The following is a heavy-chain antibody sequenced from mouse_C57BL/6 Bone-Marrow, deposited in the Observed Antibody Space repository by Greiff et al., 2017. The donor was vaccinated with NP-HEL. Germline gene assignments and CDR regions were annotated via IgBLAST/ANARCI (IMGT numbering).Heavy chain of an antibody. J-gene: IGHJ4*01. CDR3: ARMGTGTRAMDY. V-gene: IGHV1-64*01. CDR2: LHPNSGST. Sequence: QVQLQQPGAELVKPGASVKLSCKASGYTFTSYWMHWVKQRPGQGLAWIGMLHPNSGSTNYNEKFKSKATLTVDKSSSTAYMQLSSLTSEDSAVYYCARMGTGTRAMDYWGQGTSVTVSS. D-gene: IGHD4-1*01. CDR1: GYTFTSYW.